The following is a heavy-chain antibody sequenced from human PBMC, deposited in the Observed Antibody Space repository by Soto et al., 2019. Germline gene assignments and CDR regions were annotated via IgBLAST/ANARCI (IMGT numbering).Heavy chain of an antibody. D-gene: IGHD3-10*01. V-gene: IGHV3-13*04. CDR1: GFTFSSYD. CDR2: IGKSGDT. CDR3: ARGRYGSGSQHTHNWFDH. J-gene: IGHJ5*02. Sequence: EVPLVESGGGLVQPGGSLRLSCAASGFTFSSYDMHWVRQATGKGLEWVSAIGKSGDTYYSDSVKGRFTISRENAKNSLYLQMDSRRAGDTAVYYCARGRYGSGSQHTHNWFDHWGEGTLVTVSS.